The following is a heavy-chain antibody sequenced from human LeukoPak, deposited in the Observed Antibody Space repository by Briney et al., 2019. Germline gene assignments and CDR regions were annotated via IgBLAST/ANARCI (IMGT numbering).Heavy chain of an antibody. Sequence: SETLSLTCAVYGGSFSGYYWSWIRQPPGKGLEWIGEINHSGSTNYNPSLKSRVTISVDTSKNQFSLKLSSVTAADTAVYYCARSPSDYDILTGSRGDAFDIWGQGAMVTVSS. D-gene: IGHD3-9*01. J-gene: IGHJ3*02. CDR1: GGSFSGYY. CDR3: ARSPSDYDILTGSRGDAFDI. V-gene: IGHV4-34*01. CDR2: INHSGST.